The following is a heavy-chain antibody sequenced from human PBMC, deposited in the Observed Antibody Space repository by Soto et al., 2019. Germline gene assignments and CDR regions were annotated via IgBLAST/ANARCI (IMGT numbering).Heavy chain of an antibody. CDR3: ARVRFSVPARACFDY. V-gene: IGHV4-4*02. J-gene: IGHJ4*02. Sequence: VQLEESGPGLVEPSGTLSLTCAVSGDSFNTTDWWSWVRQPPGKGLEWVGEIHPQIGTNYNAALTTRVPLSVVKSTRQFSLRLPSVTAADTAVYYCARVRFSVPARACFDYWGQGTLVTVSS. CDR1: GDSFNTTDW. D-gene: IGHD3-10*01. CDR2: IHPQIGT.